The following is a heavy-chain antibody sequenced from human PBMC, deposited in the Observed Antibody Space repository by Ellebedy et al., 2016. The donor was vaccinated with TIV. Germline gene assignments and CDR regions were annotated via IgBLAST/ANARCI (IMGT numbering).Heavy chain of an antibody. D-gene: IGHD6-13*01. J-gene: IGHJ6*02. CDR2: FYYTGST. Sequence: GSLRLXCTVSGGYLRTYYWSWIRQSPDKGLEWIGYFYYTGSTDYNPSLKGRATISADTSKNQFSLNLRSVTAADTASYFCARALAASGKVTYHYGLDLWGQGTTVIVSS. V-gene: IGHV4-59*01. CDR1: GGYLRTYY. CDR3: ARALAASGKVTYHYGLDL.